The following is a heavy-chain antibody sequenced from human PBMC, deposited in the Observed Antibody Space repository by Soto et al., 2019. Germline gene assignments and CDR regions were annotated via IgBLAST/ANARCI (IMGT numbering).Heavy chain of an antibody. D-gene: IGHD1-26*01. Sequence: TWAACGSAVDSDYYYWTWIRQPPGKGLEWIGYIYNSGRTNYNPSLKSRVSISMDTSRNQFSLKLTSVTAADTAVFSCAREYRNSPEAFDIWGQGSMVTVSS. CDR3: AREYRNSPEAFDI. J-gene: IGHJ4*02. CDR2: IYNSGRT. CDR1: GSAVDSDYYY. V-gene: IGHV4-61*01.